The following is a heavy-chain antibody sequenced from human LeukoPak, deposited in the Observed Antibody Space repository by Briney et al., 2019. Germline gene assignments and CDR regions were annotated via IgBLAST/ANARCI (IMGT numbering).Heavy chain of an antibody. CDR1: GYTFTGYY. Sequence: ASVKVSCKASGYTFTGYYMHWVRQAPGQGLEWMGWINPNSGGTNYAQKFQGRVTMTRDTSISTAYMELSRLRSDDTAVYYCARVRTGYSYGYYYYYMDVWGKGTTVTVSS. J-gene: IGHJ6*03. V-gene: IGHV1-2*02. CDR3: ARVRTGYSYGYYYYYMDV. CDR2: INPNSGGT. D-gene: IGHD5-18*01.